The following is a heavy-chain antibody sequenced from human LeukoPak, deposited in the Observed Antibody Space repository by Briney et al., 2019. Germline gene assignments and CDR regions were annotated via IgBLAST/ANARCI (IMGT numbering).Heavy chain of an antibody. J-gene: IGHJ4*02. CDR2: ISGSGGST. V-gene: IGHV3-23*01. D-gene: IGHD4-17*01. Sequence: PGGSLRLSCAASGFTFSSYAMSWVRQAPGKGPEWVSAISGSGGSTYYADSVKGRFTISRDNAKNSLYLQMNSLRAEDTAVYYCARDENDYGDYGGDYWGQGTLVTVSS. CDR3: ARDENDYGDYGGDY. CDR1: GFTFSSYA.